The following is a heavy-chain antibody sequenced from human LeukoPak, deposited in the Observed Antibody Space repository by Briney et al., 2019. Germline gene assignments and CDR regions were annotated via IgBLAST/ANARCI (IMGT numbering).Heavy chain of an antibody. D-gene: IGHD1-26*01. CDR3: ARHGKLENWFDP. Sequence: SETLSLTCTVSGGSISSSSYYWGWIRQPPGKGLEWIGSIYYSGSTYYNPSLKSRITISVDTSKNQFSLKLSSVTAADTAVYYCARHGKLENWFDPWGQGTLVTVSS. CDR1: GGSISSSSYY. V-gene: IGHV4-39*01. CDR2: IYYSGST. J-gene: IGHJ5*02.